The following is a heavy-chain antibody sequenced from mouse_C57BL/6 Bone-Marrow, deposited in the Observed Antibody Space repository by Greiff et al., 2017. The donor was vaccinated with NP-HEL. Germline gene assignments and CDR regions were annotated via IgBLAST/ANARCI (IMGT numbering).Heavy chain of an antibody. CDR3: ARGITTVVAVDY. J-gene: IGHJ2*01. D-gene: IGHD1-1*01. Sequence: LQQSGAELARPGASVKMSCKASGYTFTSYTMHWVKQRPGQGLEWIGYINPSSGYTKYNQKFKDKATLTADKSSSTAYMQLSSLTSEDSAVYYCARGITTVVAVDYWGQGTTLTVSS. CDR2: INPSSGYT. V-gene: IGHV1-4*01. CDR1: GYTFTSYT.